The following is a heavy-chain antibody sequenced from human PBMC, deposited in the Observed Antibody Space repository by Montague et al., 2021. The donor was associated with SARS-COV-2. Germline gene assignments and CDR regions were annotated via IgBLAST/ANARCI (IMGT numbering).Heavy chain of an antibody. D-gene: IGHD5-12*01. CDR3: AGRYRWAMEV. J-gene: IGHJ6*02. V-gene: IGHV4-59*08. CDR1: GGSISSDY. CDR2: VYYRGNT. Sequence: SETLSLTCTVSGGSISSDYWTWIRQPPGKGLEWIGFVYYRGNTYWNPSLRGRVTISVDTSSNHFSLTLSSVTAADTAIYYCAGRYRWAMEVWGQGTTVTVSS.